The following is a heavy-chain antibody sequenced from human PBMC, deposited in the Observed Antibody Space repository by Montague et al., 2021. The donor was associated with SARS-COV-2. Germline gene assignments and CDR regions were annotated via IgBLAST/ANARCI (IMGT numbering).Heavy chain of an antibody. J-gene: IGHJ4*02. V-gene: IGHV4-4*07. CDR3: ARQYIGYNRRFDY. D-gene: IGHD5-12*01. Sequence: SETLSLTCTVSGSISGYYWTWIRQSAGKGLEWIGRISSSGGIDYXASLKSRVTMSLDTSKIRLSLKLSSVTAAATAVYYCARQYIGYNRRFDYWGQGALVTVSP. CDR1: GSISGYY. CDR2: ISSSGGI.